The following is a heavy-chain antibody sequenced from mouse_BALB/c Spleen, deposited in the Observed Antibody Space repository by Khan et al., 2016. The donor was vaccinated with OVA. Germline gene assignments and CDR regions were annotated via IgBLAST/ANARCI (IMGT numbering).Heavy chain of an antibody. CDR3: ARDGAYYMYSWFAY. CDR2: IIPNNGGT. J-gene: IGHJ3*01. Sequence: EVHLVESGPELVKPGASVKISCWTSGYTFTEYTMHWVKQSHGKSLEWIGGIIPNNGGTKYNQKFKGKATLTIDKSSSTAYMELRSLTSEASAVYYCARDGAYYMYSWFAYWGQGTLVTVSA. V-gene: IGHV1-18*01. D-gene: IGHD2-14*01. CDR1: GYTFTEYT.